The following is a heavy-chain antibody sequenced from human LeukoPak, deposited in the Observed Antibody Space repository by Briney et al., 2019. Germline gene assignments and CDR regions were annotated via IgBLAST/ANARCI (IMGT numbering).Heavy chain of an antibody. J-gene: IGHJ5*02. CDR3: TTSLWFGESTPFQNWFDP. D-gene: IGHD3-10*01. CDR1: GFIFSDSA. CDR2: IRSKANSYAT. Sequence: TGGSLRLSCAASGFIFSDSAMHWVRQASGNGLEWVSRIRSKANSYATTYAASVRGRFTISRDDSRKTAYLQMSSLKTEDTAVYYCTTSLWFGESTPFQNWFDPWGQGTLVTVSS. V-gene: IGHV3-73*01.